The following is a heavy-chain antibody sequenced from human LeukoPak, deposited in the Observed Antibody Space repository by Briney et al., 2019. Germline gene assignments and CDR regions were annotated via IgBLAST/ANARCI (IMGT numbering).Heavy chain of an antibody. V-gene: IGHV3-23*01. CDR1: GFTFSSYA. CDR2: ISGSGGST. D-gene: IGHD3-3*01. J-gene: IGHJ5*02. Sequence: GGSLRLSCAASGFTFSSYAMSWVRQAPGKGLEWVSAISGSGGSTYYADSVKGRFTIYRDNSKNTLYLQMNSLRAEDTAVYYCAKHINPFLALGGWFDPWGQGTLVTVSS. CDR3: AKHINPFLALGGWFDP.